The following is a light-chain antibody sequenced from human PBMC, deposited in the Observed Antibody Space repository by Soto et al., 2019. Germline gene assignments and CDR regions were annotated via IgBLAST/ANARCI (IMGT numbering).Light chain of an antibody. Sequence: QSALTQPASVSGSPGQSITISCTGTRSDVGDYNYVSWYQLHPGKAPKLMIYEVTNRPSGVSNRFSGSKSGNTASLTISGLQSEDEADYYCSSYASSKLGVVFGGGTKLT. CDR1: RSDVGDYNY. CDR3: SSYASSKLGVV. V-gene: IGLV2-14*01. CDR2: EVT. J-gene: IGLJ2*01.